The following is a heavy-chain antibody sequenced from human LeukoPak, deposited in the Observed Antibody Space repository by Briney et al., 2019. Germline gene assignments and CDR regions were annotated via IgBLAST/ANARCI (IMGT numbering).Heavy chain of an antibody. CDR2: IYYSGST. Sequence: SETLSLTCTVSGGSISSYYWSWIRQPPGKGLEWIGYIYYSGSTNYNPSLKSRVTISVDTSKNQFSLKLTSVTAADTAVYFCARELWFGEFHFDYWGPGTLVTASS. J-gene: IGHJ4*02. D-gene: IGHD3-10*01. V-gene: IGHV4-59*12. CDR3: ARELWFGEFHFDY. CDR1: GGSISSYY.